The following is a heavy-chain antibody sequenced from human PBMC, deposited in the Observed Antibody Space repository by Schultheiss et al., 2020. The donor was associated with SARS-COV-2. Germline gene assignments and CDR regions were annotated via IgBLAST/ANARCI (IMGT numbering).Heavy chain of an antibody. Sequence: GGSLRLSCAASGFTFSSYGMHWVRQAPGKGLEWVAVISYDGSNKYYADSVKGRFTISRDNSKNTLYLQMNSLRAEDTAVYYCAKDLSGYNYPYYYGMDVWGQGTTVTVSS. J-gene: IGHJ6*02. CDR3: AKDLSGYNYPYYYGMDV. D-gene: IGHD5-12*01. CDR1: GFTFSSYG. V-gene: IGHV3-30*18. CDR2: ISYDGSNK.